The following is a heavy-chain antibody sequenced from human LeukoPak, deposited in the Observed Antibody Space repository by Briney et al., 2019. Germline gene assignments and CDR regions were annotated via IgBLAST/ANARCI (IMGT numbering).Heavy chain of an antibody. CDR2: IIPTFGTA. D-gene: IGHD2-15*01. CDR1: GGTFSSYA. J-gene: IGHJ4*02. CDR3: ARDGNCSGGSCSGLFDY. V-gene: IGHV1-69*13. Sequence: VASVKVSCKASGGTFSSYAISWVRQAPGQGREWMGGIIPTFGTANYAQKFQGRVTITADESTSTAYMELSSLRSEDTAVYYCARDGNCSGGSCSGLFDYWGQGTLVTVSS.